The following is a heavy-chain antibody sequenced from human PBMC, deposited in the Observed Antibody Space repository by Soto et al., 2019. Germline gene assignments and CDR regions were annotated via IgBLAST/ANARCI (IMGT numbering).Heavy chain of an antibody. CDR2: ISYAGSNK. J-gene: IGHJ4*02. CDR3: ASSSIFDY. Sequence: QVQLVESGGGVVQPGRSLRLSCAASGFTFSSYAMHWVRQAPGKGLEWVAVISYAGSNKYYADSVKGRFTISRDNSKNTLYLQMNSLRAEDTAVYYCASSSIFDYWGQGTLVTVSS. V-gene: IGHV3-30-3*01. D-gene: IGHD3-10*01. CDR1: GFTFSSYA.